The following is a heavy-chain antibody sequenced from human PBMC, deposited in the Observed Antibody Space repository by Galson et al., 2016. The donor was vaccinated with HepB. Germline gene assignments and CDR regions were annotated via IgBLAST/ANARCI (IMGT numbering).Heavy chain of an antibody. CDR2: TYYKSNWYC. V-gene: IGHV6-1*01. CDR3: TRSSPFNTGTFDF. Sequence: CAISGDSVSSNSANWHWIRQSPSRGLEWLGRTYYKSNWYCDYAVSVKSRITINPDTSKNQFSLQLNSVTPEDTAVYYCTRSSPFNTGTFDFWGQGTLVTVSS. CDR1: GDSVSSNSAN. J-gene: IGHJ4*02. D-gene: IGHD1-26*01.